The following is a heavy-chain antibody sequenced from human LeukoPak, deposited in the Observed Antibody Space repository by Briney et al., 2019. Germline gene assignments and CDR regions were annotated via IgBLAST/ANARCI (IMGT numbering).Heavy chain of an antibody. CDR3: ARRAGTTFVLSYY. CDR2: INPNSGGT. D-gene: IGHD4-11*01. CDR1: EYTFTVYN. Sequence: ASVSPSSKVSEYTFTVYNTHWVRQAPGQGLEWMGRINPNSGGTDYAQKFQGRVTMTRDTSPSTAYMELISLRSDDTAVYYCARRAGTTFVLSYYWRQGTLVTVSS. V-gene: IGHV1-2*06. J-gene: IGHJ4*02.